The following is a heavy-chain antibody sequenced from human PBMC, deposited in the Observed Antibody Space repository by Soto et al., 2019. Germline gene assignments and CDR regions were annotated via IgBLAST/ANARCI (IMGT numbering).Heavy chain of an antibody. Sequence: QVQLVESGGGVVQPGRSLRLSCAASGFTFSSYGMHWVRQAPGKGLEWVAVISYDGSNKYYADSVKGRFTISRDNSKNTLYLQMNSLRAEDTAVYYCANDSSLVPDYWGQGTLVTVSS. D-gene: IGHD3-10*01. CDR2: ISYDGSNK. J-gene: IGHJ4*02. V-gene: IGHV3-30*18. CDR1: GFTFSSYG. CDR3: ANDSSLVPDY.